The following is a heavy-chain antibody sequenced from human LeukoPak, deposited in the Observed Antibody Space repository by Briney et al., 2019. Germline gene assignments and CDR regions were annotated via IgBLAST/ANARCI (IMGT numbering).Heavy chain of an antibody. V-gene: IGHV4-59*01. D-gene: IGHD3-9*01. CDR1: GGSISSYY. CDR2: IYYSGGT. CDR3: ARSPPSLDDAFDI. Sequence: SETLSLTCTVSGGSISSYYWSWIRQPPGKGLEWIGYIYYSGGTNYNPSLKSRVTISVDTSKNQFSLKLSSVTAADTAVYYCARSPPSLDDAFDIWGQGTMVTVSS. J-gene: IGHJ3*02.